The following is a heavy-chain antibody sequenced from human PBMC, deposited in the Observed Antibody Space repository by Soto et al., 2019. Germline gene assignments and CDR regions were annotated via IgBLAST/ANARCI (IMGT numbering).Heavy chain of an antibody. CDR3: ARGGYSSTWSNLLDLTGLDV. CDR1: GGTFSSYA. D-gene: IGHD6-13*01. CDR2: IIPLFRTT. Sequence: QVQLVQSGAEAKKPGSSVKVSCKTSGGTFSSYAISWVRQAPGQGLEWMGGIIPLFRTTNYAQKFQGRVTITADTSTYTVYMELSVLRSRDTAVYYWARGGYSSTWSNLLDLTGLDVWCQGTTVTVSS. J-gene: IGHJ6*02. V-gene: IGHV1-69*06.